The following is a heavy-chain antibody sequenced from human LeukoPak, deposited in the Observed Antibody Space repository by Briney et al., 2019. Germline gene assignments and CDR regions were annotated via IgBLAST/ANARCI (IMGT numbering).Heavy chain of an antibody. CDR2: ISPSSSTM. J-gene: IGHJ4*02. CDR3: ARDRRDDSSGYGSVTFDY. D-gene: IGHD3-22*01. Sequence: PGGSLRLSCAASGFTFNSYSMNWVRQALGKGLEWVSYISPSSSTMYYADSVKGRFTISRDNAKNSLYLQMNSLRAEDTAVYYCARDRRDDSSGYGSVTFDYWGQGTLVTVSS. V-gene: IGHV3-48*04. CDR1: GFTFNSYS.